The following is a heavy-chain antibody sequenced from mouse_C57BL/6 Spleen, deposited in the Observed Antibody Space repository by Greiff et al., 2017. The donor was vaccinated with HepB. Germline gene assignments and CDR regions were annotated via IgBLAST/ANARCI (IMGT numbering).Heavy chain of an antibody. CDR1: GYTFTSYW. V-gene: IGHV1-50*01. J-gene: IGHJ4*01. CDR2: IDPSDSYT. Sequence: VKLQQPGAELVKPGASVKLSCKASGYTFTSYWMQWVKQRPGQGLEWIGEIDPSDSYTNYNQKFKGKATLTVDTSSSTAYMQLSSLTSEDSAVYYCARLGYGYDRGYAMDYWGQGTSVTVSS. D-gene: IGHD2-2*01. CDR3: ARLGYGYDRGYAMDY.